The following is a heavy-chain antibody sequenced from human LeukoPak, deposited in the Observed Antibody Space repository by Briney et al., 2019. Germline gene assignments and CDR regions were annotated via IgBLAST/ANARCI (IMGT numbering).Heavy chain of an antibody. CDR2: ISPSGGST. D-gene: IGHD2-15*01. V-gene: IGHV1-46*01. Sequence: ASVKVSCKAFGYTFTSNYMHWVRQAPGQGPEWMGVISPSGGSTTYAQKFQGRVTMTRDMSTSTVYMELSSLRSEDTAVYYCARAPDCSGGSLGSCYSGLNWFDPWGQGTLVTVSS. CDR1: GYTFTSNY. J-gene: IGHJ5*02. CDR3: ARAPDCSGGSLGSCYSGLNWFDP.